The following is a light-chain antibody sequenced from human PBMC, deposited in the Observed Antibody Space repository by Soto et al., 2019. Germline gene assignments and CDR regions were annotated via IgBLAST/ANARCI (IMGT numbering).Light chain of an antibody. J-gene: IGKJ1*01. CDR1: QSLLQSDGNNY. Sequence: IVMTQTPLSLSVTPGQPASISCKSSQSLLQSDGNNYLSWYQQKPGQAPRLLIYGASSRATGISDRFSGSGSETDFTLTISRLEPEDFAVYYCQQYGSSPLTFGQGTTVDIK. V-gene: IGKV3-20*01. CDR3: QQYGSSPLT. CDR2: GAS.